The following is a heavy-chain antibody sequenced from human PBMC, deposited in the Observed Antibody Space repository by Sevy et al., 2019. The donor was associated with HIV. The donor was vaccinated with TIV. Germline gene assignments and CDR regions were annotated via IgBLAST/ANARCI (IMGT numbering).Heavy chain of an antibody. J-gene: IGHJ4*02. D-gene: IGHD1-1*01. V-gene: IGHV3-30*02. Sequence: GGSLRLSSAASGFTFSAYGMHWVRQAPGKGLEWVAFIRYDGSNKFYADSVKGRFTISRDNSNNMMYLQMNSLRGEDTAVYYCATRWTPGYWGQGTLVTVSS. CDR2: IRYDGSNK. CDR3: ATRWTPGY. CDR1: GFTFSAYG.